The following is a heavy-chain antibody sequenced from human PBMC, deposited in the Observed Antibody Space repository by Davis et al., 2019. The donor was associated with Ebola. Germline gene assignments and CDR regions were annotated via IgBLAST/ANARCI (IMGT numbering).Heavy chain of an antibody. J-gene: IGHJ4*02. D-gene: IGHD2-2*01. CDR2: IYNDGST. V-gene: IGHV3-53*01. CDR3: MKVRYYSTWRGGFDS. CDR1: GFTVSSNY. Sequence: GESLKISCAASGFTVSSNYMTWVRQAPGKGLEWVSVIYNDGSTYYADSVKGRFTISRDNFKNTLYLQMNSLRAEDTAVYYCMKVRYYSTWRGGFDSWGQGALVTVSS.